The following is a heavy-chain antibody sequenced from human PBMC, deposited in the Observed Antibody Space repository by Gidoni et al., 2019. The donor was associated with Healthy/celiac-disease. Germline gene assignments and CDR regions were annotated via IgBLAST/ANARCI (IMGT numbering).Heavy chain of an antibody. CDR2: INPNSGGT. CDR3: ARARGYSGYRPEKNYYYYGMDV. J-gene: IGHJ6*02. CDR1: GYTFTGYY. Sequence: QVQLVQSGAEVKKPGASVKVSCKASGYTFTGYYLHWVRQAPGQGLEWMGWINPNSGGTNYAQKFQGRVTMTRDTSISTAYMELSRLRSDDTAVYYCARARGYSGYRPEKNYYYYGMDVWGQGTTVTVSS. V-gene: IGHV1-2*02. D-gene: IGHD5-12*01.